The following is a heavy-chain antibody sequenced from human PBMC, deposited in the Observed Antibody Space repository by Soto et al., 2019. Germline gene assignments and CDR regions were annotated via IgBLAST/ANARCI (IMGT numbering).Heavy chain of an antibody. CDR1: GGSISSGGYS. D-gene: IGHD3-3*01. V-gene: IGHV4-30-2*01. Sequence: QLQLQESGSGLVKPSQTLSLTCAVSGGSISSGGYSWSWIRQPPGKGLEWIGYIYHSGSTYYNPSLKSRVTISVDRSKNLFSLKLSSVTAADTAVYYCASSSTLRFLEWLTFDYWGQGTLVTVSS. J-gene: IGHJ4*02. CDR3: ASSSTLRFLEWLTFDY. CDR2: IYHSGST.